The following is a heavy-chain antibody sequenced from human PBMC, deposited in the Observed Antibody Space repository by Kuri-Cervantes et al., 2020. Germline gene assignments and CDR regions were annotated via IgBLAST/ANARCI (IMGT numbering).Heavy chain of an antibody. CDR2: MNPNSGNT. CDR1: GYTFTSYD. J-gene: IGHJ6*01. D-gene: IGHD6-25*01. Sequence: ASVKVSCKASGYTFTSYDINWVRQATGQGLEWMGWMNPNSGNTGYAQKFQGRVTMNRNTSISTAYMELSSLRSEDTAVYYCARDRYKRLRTSATGGTTHYYGMDVWGQGTTVTVSS. V-gene: IGHV1-8*01. CDR3: ARDRYKRLRTSATGGTTHYYGMDV.